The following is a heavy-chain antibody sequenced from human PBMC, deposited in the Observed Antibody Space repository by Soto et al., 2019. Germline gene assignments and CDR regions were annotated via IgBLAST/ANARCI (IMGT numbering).Heavy chain of an antibody. CDR1: GGSISSGGYS. D-gene: IGHD3-10*01. Sequence: QLQLQESGSGLVKPSQTLSLTCAVSGGSISSGGYSWSWIRQPPGKGLEWIGYIYHSGSTYYNPSLKSRVTISVDRSKNQFSLKLSSVTAADTAVYYCARATIHHYGSGSYYFDYWGQGTLVTVSS. J-gene: IGHJ4*02. V-gene: IGHV4-30-2*01. CDR2: IYHSGST. CDR3: ARATIHHYGSGSYYFDY.